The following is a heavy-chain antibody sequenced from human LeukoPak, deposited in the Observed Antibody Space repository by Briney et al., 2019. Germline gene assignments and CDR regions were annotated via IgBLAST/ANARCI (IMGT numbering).Heavy chain of an antibody. CDR1: GFTFSSYA. CDR2: ISYDGSNK. CDR3: ARDHLVRGVIVGANWFDL. Sequence: GGSLRLSCAASGFTFSSYAMHWVRQAPGKGLEWVAVISYDGSNKYYADSVKGRFTISRDNSKNTLYLQMNSLRAEDTAVYYCARDHLVRGVIVGANWFDLWGQGTLVTVSS. D-gene: IGHD3-10*01. V-gene: IGHV3-30*04. J-gene: IGHJ5*02.